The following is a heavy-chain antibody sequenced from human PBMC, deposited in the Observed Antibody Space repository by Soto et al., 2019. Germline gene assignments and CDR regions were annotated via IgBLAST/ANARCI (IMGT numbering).Heavy chain of an antibody. CDR2: LYWDDDK. V-gene: IGHV2-5*02. CDR1: GFALSYTGEC. J-gene: IGHJ6*02. Sequence: QITLKESGPTLVKPTQTLTLTCTFSGFALSYTGECVGWVRQPPGKALEWLALLYWDDDKRYNPSLRSRLTITKDTYKKQVVLTMTNMDPVDTATYYCVQSRCGGDCLTFYSSHAYNGLDVWGQGTTVTVSS. CDR3: VQSRCGGDCLTFYSSHAYNGLDV. D-gene: IGHD2-21*02.